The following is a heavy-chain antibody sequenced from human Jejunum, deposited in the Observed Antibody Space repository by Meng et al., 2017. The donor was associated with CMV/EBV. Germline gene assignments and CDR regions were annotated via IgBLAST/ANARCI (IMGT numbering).Heavy chain of an antibody. Sequence: SYGMNWVRQAPGKGLEWVSSISPTSDYISYADSLQGRFTISRDNAKNSVYLQLNSLRAEDTAVYYCARRSCTTMFCESRDAFDVWGQGTMVTVSS. J-gene: IGHJ3*01. V-gene: IGHV3-21*06. CDR3: ARRSCTTMFCESRDAFDV. CDR1: SYG. D-gene: IGHD3-9*01. CDR2: ISPTSDYI.